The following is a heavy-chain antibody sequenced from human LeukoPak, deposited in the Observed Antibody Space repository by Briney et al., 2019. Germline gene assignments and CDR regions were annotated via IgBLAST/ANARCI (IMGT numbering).Heavy chain of an antibody. D-gene: IGHD3-16*02. V-gene: IGHV3-30*02. CDR2: IRYDGSNK. Sequence: GGSLRLSCAASGFTFSSYGMHWVRQAPGKGLEWVAFIRYDGSNKYYADSVKGRFTISRDNSKNTLYLQMNGLRAEDTAVYYCAKAVYDYVWGSYRYTDYWGQGTLVTVSS. CDR1: GFTFSSYG. CDR3: AKAVYDYVWGSYRYTDY. J-gene: IGHJ4*02.